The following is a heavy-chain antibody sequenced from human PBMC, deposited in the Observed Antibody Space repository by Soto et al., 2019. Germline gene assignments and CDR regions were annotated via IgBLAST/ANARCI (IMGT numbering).Heavy chain of an antibody. D-gene: IGHD3-22*01. CDR2: LNAGTGNT. CDR1: GYTFTSYA. Sequence: QVQLVQSGAEEKKPGASVKVSCKASGYTFTSYAIHLVRQAPGQRLEWIGWLNAGTGNTKYSQKFQGRVTITRDTSASTAYVELSSLRSEDTAVYCCARGLGGYYPPFDYWGQGTLVTVSS. J-gene: IGHJ4*02. CDR3: ARGLGGYYPPFDY. V-gene: IGHV1-3*05.